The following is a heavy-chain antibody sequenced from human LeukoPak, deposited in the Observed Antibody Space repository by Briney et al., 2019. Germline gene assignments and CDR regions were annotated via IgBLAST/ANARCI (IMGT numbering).Heavy chain of an antibody. CDR2: ISSSSSYI. V-gene: IGHV3-21*01. D-gene: IGHD3-3*01. J-gene: IGHJ5*02. CDR1: GFTFSSYW. CDR3: ARADVPRKYYDFWSGPGNNWFDP. Sequence: GGSLRLSCAASGFTFSSYWMNWARQAPGKGLEWVSSISSSSSYIYYADSVKGRFTISRDNAKNSLYLQMNSLRAEDTAVYYCARADVPRKYYDFWSGPGNNWFDPWGQGTLVTVSS.